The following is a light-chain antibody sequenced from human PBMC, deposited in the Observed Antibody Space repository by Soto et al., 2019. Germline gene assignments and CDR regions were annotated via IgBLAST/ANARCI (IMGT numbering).Light chain of an antibody. J-gene: IGLJ3*02. CDR2: LYSDGSH. CDR1: SGHSSYA. V-gene: IGLV4-69*01. CDR3: QTWGTGIQV. Sequence: QSVLTQSPSASASLGASVKLTCTLSSGHSSYAIAWHQQHPEKGPRYLMKLYSDGSHRKGDGVPDRFSGSSSGSERYLTISSLQSEDEADYYCQTWGTGIQVFGGGTKVTVL.